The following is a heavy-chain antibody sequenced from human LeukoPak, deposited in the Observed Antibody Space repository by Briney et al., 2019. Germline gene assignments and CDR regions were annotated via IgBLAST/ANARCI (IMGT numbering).Heavy chain of an antibody. J-gene: IGHJ4*02. V-gene: IGHV1-2*02. D-gene: IGHD1-26*01. CDR3: ARGYALYSGRDIDFDY. CDR1: GYTFTGHY. Sequence: GASVKVSCKASGYTFTGHYMHWVRQAPGQGLEWMGWINPNNGGTNYAQKFQGRVTMTRDTSISTAYMELSRLRSDDTAVYYCARGYALYSGRDIDFDYWGQGTLVTVSS. CDR2: INPNNGGT.